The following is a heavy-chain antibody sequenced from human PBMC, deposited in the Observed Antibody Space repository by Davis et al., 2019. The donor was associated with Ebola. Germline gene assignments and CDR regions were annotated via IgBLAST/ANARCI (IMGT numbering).Heavy chain of an antibody. CDR3: ARGSLPGVITSGFDS. CDR1: GYTLSSYW. D-gene: IGHD3-22*01. CDR2: IYPGDSDT. Sequence: GESLKISCHGSGYTLSSYWIAWVRQTPEKGLEWMGIIYPGDSDTRYSPSFQGQVTISADKSINTAYLQWSSLKASDTAFYYCARGSLPGVITSGFDSWGQGTRVTVSA. V-gene: IGHV5-51*01. J-gene: IGHJ4*02.